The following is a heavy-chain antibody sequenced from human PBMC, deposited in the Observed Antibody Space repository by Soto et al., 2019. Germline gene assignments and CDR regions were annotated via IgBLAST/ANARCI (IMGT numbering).Heavy chain of an antibody. Sequence: QLQLQESGPGLVKPSETLSLTCSLSGGAISDARFYWGWIRQTPGKGLEWIGSIFYSGTTFFNPALQSRVTISVDTSENQVSLKLRSGTAADTALYFCARQKWEQPKWFDPWGQGTRVTVSS. CDR1: GGAISDARFY. CDR2: IFYSGTT. D-gene: IGHD1-26*01. CDR3: ARQKWEQPKWFDP. V-gene: IGHV4-39*01. J-gene: IGHJ5*02.